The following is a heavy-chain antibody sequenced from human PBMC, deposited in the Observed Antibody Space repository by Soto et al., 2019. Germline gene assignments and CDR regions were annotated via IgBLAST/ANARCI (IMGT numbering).Heavy chain of an antibody. CDR2: IIPIFGTA. J-gene: IGHJ3*02. Sequence: QVQLVQSGAEVKKPGSSVKVSCKASGGTFSSYAISWVRQAPGQGLEWMGGIIPIFGTANYAQKFQGRVTITADESTSTAYMELSSLRSEDTAVYYCARKWGVDTAMATGAFDIWGQGTMVTVSS. CDR1: GGTFSSYA. V-gene: IGHV1-69*01. D-gene: IGHD5-18*01. CDR3: ARKWGVDTAMATGAFDI.